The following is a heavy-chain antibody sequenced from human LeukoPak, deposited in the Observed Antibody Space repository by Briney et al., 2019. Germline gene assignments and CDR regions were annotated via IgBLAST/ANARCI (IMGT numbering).Heavy chain of an antibody. Sequence: SETLSLTCTVSGGSISSYYWSWIRQPPGKGLEWIGYIYHSGSTYYNPSLKSRVTISVDRSKNQFSLKLSSVTAADTAVYYCARSYGGNSVFVDYWGQGTLVTVSS. CDR3: ARSYGGNSVFVDY. V-gene: IGHV4-59*12. CDR2: IYHSGST. J-gene: IGHJ4*02. CDR1: GGSISSYY. D-gene: IGHD4-23*01.